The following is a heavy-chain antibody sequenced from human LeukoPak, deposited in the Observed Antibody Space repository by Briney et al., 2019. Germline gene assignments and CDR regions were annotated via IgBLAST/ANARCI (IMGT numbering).Heavy chain of an antibody. CDR3: AREDYYNSGGYYLDY. D-gene: IGHD3-22*01. J-gene: IGHJ4*02. CDR2: IYHSGST. CDR1: GYSISRGYS. Sequence: PSETLSLTCTVSGYSISRGYSWGWIRQPPGKGLEWIGNIYHSGSTNYSPSLKSRVTISVDTSKNQFSLKLSSVTAADTAVYFCAREDYYNSGGYYLDYWGQGTLVTVSS. V-gene: IGHV4-38-2*02.